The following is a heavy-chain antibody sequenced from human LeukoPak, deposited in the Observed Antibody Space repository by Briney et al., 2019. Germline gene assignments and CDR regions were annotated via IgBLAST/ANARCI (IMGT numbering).Heavy chain of an antibody. CDR1: GFTFNSYW. Sequence: GSLRLSCAASGFTFNSYWMTWVRQAPGKGLEWVADIKQDGSDKYYAGSVKGRFTISRDNAKNSLYLQMNSLRAEDTAVYFCARYNSAWKTDDYWGQGTLVTVSS. CDR2: IKQDGSDK. V-gene: IGHV3-7*03. J-gene: IGHJ4*02. D-gene: IGHD6-19*01. CDR3: ARYNSAWKTDDY.